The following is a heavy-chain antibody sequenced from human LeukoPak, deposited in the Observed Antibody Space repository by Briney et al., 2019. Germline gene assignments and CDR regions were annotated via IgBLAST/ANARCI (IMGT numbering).Heavy chain of an antibody. CDR2: ISAYNGNT. D-gene: IGHD6-19*01. Sequence: ASVKVSCKASGYTFTSYGISWVRQAPGQGLEWMGWISAYNGNTNYAQKLQGRVTMTTDTSTSTAYMELRSLRSDDTAVYYCARASDSSGQTNYYYYMXVWGKGTTVTXX. V-gene: IGHV1-18*01. CDR1: GYTFTSYG. J-gene: IGHJ6*03. CDR3: ARASDSSGQTNYYYYMXV.